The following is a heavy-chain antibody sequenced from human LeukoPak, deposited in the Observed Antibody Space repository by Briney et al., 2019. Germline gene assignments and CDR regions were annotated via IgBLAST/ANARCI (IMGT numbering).Heavy chain of an antibody. CDR2: MSGSGHST. CDR3: AKLLWIQLWAFDY. Sequence: GGSLRLSCAGSGFTFNSYAMTWVRQAPGKGLEWVSSMSGSGHSTYYADSVKGRFTISRDNSKNTLYLQMNSLRAEDTAVYYCAKLLWIQLWAFDYWGQGTLVTVSS. CDR1: GFTFNSYA. V-gene: IGHV3-23*01. J-gene: IGHJ4*02. D-gene: IGHD5-18*01.